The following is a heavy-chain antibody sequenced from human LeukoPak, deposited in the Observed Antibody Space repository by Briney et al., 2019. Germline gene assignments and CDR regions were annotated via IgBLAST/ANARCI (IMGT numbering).Heavy chain of an antibody. CDR1: GYTFTSNY. CDR3: ARDQEGFDY. J-gene: IGHJ4*02. CDR2: IYPRDGST. V-gene: IGHV1-46*01. Sequence: EASVKVSCKASGYTFTSNYIHWVRLAPGQGLEWMGMIYPRDGSTSYAQKFQGRVTVTRDTSTSTVHMELSGLRSEDTAVYYCARDQEGFDYWGQGTLVTVSS.